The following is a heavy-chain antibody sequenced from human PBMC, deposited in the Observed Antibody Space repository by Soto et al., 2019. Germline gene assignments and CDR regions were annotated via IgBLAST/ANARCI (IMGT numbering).Heavy chain of an antibody. V-gene: IGHV4-30-4*01. D-gene: IGHD3-22*01. CDR1: GGSISSGDYY. CDR2: IYYRGST. J-gene: IGHJ5*02. Sequence: SETLSLTCTVSGGSISSGDYYWSWIRQPPGKGLEWVGYIYYRGSTYYNPSLKSRITIPVDTSKNQFSLKLSSVTGADTAVYYCARVWRYYDSSGYFVFLVDPWGQGTLVTVSS. CDR3: ARVWRYYDSSGYFVFLVDP.